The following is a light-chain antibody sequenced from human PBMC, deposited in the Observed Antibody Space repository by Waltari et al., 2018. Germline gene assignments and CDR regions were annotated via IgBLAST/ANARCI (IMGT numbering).Light chain of an antibody. Sequence: QSALTQPASVSGSLGQPITISCTGANSDVGTYNLVSGYQQHPGKAPKLMIYEGSKRPSGVSNRFSGSQTGNTASLTISGLQAEDDGDYYCCSYAGSSTYVLFGGGTKLTVL. CDR3: CSYAGSSTYVL. CDR1: NSDVGTYNL. V-gene: IGLV2-23*01. J-gene: IGLJ2*01. CDR2: EGS.